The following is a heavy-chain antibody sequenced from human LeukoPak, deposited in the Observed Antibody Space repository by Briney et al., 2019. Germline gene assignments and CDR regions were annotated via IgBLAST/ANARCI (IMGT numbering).Heavy chain of an antibody. CDR2: ISGGGGST. Sequence: GGSLRLSCAASEFTFSNYAMNWVRQAPGKGLEWVSGISGGGGSTYYADSVKGRFTISRDNSKNTLYLQMNSLRAEDTAVYYCVGEGNSPIWGQGTMVTVSS. D-gene: IGHD4-23*01. CDR3: VGEGNSPI. J-gene: IGHJ3*02. V-gene: IGHV3-23*01. CDR1: EFTFSNYA.